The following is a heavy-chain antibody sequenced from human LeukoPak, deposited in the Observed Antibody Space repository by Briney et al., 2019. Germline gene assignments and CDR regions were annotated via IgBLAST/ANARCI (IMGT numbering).Heavy chain of an antibody. CDR2: IYHSGST. Sequence: ETLSLTCTVSGYSISSGYYWGWIRQPPGEGLERIGSIYHSGSTYYNPSLKSRVTISVDTSKNQFSLKLSSVTAADTAVYYCARNIVLMVDASNWFDPWGQGTLVTVSS. V-gene: IGHV4-38-2*02. CDR3: ARNIVLMVDASNWFDP. J-gene: IGHJ5*02. D-gene: IGHD2-8*01. CDR1: GYSISSGYY.